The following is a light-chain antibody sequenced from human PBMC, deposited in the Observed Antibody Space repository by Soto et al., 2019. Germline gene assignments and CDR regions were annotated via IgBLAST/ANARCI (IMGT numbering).Light chain of an antibody. CDR2: EVS. Sequence: QSALTQPASVSGSPGQSITISCTGTSSDVGGYNYVSWYQQHPSKAPKLMIYEVSNRPSGVSNRFSGSKSGNTASLTISGLQAEDEADDYCSSYTSSSTPVFGTGTKLTVL. CDR1: SSDVGGYNY. J-gene: IGLJ1*01. V-gene: IGLV2-14*01. CDR3: SSYTSSSTPV.